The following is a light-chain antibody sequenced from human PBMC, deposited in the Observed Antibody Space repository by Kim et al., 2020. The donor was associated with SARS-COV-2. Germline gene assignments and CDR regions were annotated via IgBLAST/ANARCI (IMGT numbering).Light chain of an antibody. CDR3: QVWDSSSDHHV. CDR2: YDS. CDR1: NIGSKS. J-gene: IGLJ1*01. Sequence: SYELTQPPSVSVAPGKTARITCGGNNIGSKSVHWYQQKPGQAPVLVIYYDSDRPSGIPERFSGSNSGNTATLTISRVEAGDEPDYYCQVWDSSSDHHVFGTGTKVTVL. V-gene: IGLV3-21*04.